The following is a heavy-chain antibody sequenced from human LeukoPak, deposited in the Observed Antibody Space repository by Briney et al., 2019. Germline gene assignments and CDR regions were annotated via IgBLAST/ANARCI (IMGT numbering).Heavy chain of an antibody. CDR1: GGSISSYY. CDR2: IYTSGST. CDR3: AREKRMGNVINNNWFDP. V-gene: IGHV4-4*07. Sequence: SETLSLTCTVSGGSISSYYWSWIRQPAGKGLEWIGRIYTSGSTNYNPSLKSRVTMSVDTSKNQFSLKLSSVTAADTAVYYCAREKRMGNVINNNWFDPWGQGTLVTVSS. D-gene: IGHD1-1*01. J-gene: IGHJ5*02.